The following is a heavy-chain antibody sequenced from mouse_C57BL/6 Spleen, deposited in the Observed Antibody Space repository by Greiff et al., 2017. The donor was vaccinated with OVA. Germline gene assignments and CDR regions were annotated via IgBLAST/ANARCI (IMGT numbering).Heavy chain of an antibody. CDR2: ISDGGSYT. CDR1: GFTFSSYA. V-gene: IGHV5-4*01. Sequence: EVKVVESGGGLVKPGGSLKLSCAASGFTFSSYAMSWVRQTPEKRLEWVATISDGGSYTYYPDNVKGRLTISRDNAKNNLYLQMSHLKSEDTAMYYCARDYYYGSRYYFDYWGQGTTLTVSS. D-gene: IGHD1-1*01. J-gene: IGHJ2*01. CDR3: ARDYYYGSRYYFDY.